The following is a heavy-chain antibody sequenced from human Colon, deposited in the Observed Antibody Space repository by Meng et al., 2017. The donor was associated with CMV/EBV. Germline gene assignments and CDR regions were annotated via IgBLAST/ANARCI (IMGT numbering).Heavy chain of an antibody. D-gene: IGHD3-16*01. CDR2: ISWNSYST. J-gene: IGHJ6*02. Sequence: SLKISCAASGFTFPEYAMHWVRQVPGKGLEWVSGISWNSYSTGYADSVKGRFTISRDNVDNSLYLQMNSLRAADTAVYYCAKGGGMKGAYYYLFYGLDVWGQGTPVTVSS. V-gene: IGHV3-9*01. CDR1: GFTFPEYA. CDR3: AKGGGMKGAYYYLFYGLDV.